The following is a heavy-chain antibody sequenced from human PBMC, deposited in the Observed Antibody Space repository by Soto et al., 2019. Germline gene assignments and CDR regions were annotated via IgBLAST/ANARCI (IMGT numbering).Heavy chain of an antibody. CDR2: IYYSGNT. CDR1: GGSISTSTYY. CDR3: ARHGAQVLYYYGMDV. V-gene: IGHV4-39*01. D-gene: IGHD1-26*01. Sequence: QLQLQESGPGLVKPSETLSLTCTVSGGSISTSTYYWAWIREPPGKGLEWIGYIYYSGNTYYNPSLKSRVTVSVDTSKNQFSLKLSSVTAADTAVYYCARHGAQVLYYYGMDVWGQGTTVTVSS. J-gene: IGHJ6*02.